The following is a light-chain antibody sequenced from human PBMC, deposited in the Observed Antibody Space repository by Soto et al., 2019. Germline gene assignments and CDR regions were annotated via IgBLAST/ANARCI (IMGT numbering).Light chain of an antibody. Sequence: EIVMTQSPATLSVSPGERATLSCRASQSVSSNFAWYQQKPDQAPRLLIYGASTRATGIPARFSGSGSGTEFTLTISSLQSEDFAVYYCQQYNNWPLTFGGGTKVDIK. J-gene: IGKJ4*01. CDR3: QQYNNWPLT. CDR1: QSVSSN. V-gene: IGKV3-15*01. CDR2: GAS.